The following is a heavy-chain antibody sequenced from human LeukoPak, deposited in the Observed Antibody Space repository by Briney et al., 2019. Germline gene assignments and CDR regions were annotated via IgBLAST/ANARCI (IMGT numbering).Heavy chain of an antibody. J-gene: IGHJ4*02. CDR1: GYTFTSYG. CDR3: ARVEGSAAAGTIPSY. CDR2: ISAYNGNT. V-gene: IGHV1-18*01. D-gene: IGHD6-13*01. Sequence: ASVKVSCKASGYTFTSYGISWVRQAPGQGLEWMGWISAYNGNTNYAQKLQGRVTMTTDTSTSTAYMELRSLRSDDTAVYYCARVEGSAAAGTIPSYWGQGTLVTVSS.